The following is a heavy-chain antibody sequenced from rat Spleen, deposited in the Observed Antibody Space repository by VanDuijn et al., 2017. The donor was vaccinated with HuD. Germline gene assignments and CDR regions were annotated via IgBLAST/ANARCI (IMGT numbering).Heavy chain of an antibody. D-gene: IGHD1-2*01. J-gene: IGHJ4*01. CDR1: GFTFSNYG. Sequence: EVQLVESGGGLVQPGRSLKLSCAASGFTFSNYGMAWVRQAPTKGLEWVATISYDGSSTYYRDSVKGRFTISRDTAKSTLYLQMDSLRSEDTATYYCARHGSSYIYDWVMDAWGQGASVTVSS. CDR3: ARHGSSYIYDWVMDA. V-gene: IGHV5-29*01. CDR2: ISYDGSST.